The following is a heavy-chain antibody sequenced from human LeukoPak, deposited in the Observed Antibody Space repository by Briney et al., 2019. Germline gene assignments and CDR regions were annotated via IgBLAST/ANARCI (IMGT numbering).Heavy chain of an antibody. Sequence: SETLSLTCAVYGGSFSGYYWSWIRQPPGKGLQWTGEINHSGSTTYNPSLKSQVTISLDTSRNQFSLKLTSVTAADTAVYYCAKTPVVTLSAVDIWGQGTLVTVSS. D-gene: IGHD3-22*01. J-gene: IGHJ3*02. CDR2: INHSGST. V-gene: IGHV4-34*01. CDR3: AKTPVVTLSAVDI. CDR1: GGSFSGYY.